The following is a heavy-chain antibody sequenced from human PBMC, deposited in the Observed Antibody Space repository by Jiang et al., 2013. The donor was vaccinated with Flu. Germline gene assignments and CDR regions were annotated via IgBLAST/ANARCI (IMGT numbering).Heavy chain of an antibody. J-gene: IGHJ4*02. CDR2: IIPIFGTA. CDR1: GGTFSSYA. Sequence: SGAEVKKPGSSVKVSCKASGGTFSSYAISWVRQAPGQGLEWMGGIIPIFGTANYAQKFQGRVTITADESTSTAYMELSSLRSEDTAVYYCASQSAYYDILTGYYSFDYWGQGTLVTVSS. CDR3: ASQSAYYDILTGYYSFDY. V-gene: IGHV1-69*01. D-gene: IGHD3-9*01.